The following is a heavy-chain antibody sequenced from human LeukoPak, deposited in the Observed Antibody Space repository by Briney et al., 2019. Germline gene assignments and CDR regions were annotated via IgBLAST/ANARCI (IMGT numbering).Heavy chain of an antibody. J-gene: IGHJ4*02. V-gene: IGHV3-48*02. CDR1: GFTFSSYS. D-gene: IGHD1-26*01. CDR3: ASSGSYRFDY. CDR2: ITASGTAM. Sequence: GGSLRLSCAASGFTFSSYSMNWVRQPPGRGREWVSHITASGTAMFYADSAKGRFTISRDNAKNSLYLQMNSLRDEDTAVYYCASSGSYRFDYWGQGTLVTVSS.